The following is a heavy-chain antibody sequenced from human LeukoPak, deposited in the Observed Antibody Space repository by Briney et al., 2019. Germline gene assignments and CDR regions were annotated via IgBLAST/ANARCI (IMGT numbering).Heavy chain of an antibody. D-gene: IGHD6-13*01. Sequence: SETLSLTCTVSGGSISSYYWSWLRQPPGKGLEWIGYIYYSGSTNYNPSLKSRVTISVDTSKNQFSLKLSSVTAADTAVYYCARSNSWYSDDAFDIWGQGTMVTVSS. CDR2: IYYSGST. V-gene: IGHV4-59*01. CDR1: GGSISSYY. J-gene: IGHJ3*02. CDR3: ARSNSWYSDDAFDI.